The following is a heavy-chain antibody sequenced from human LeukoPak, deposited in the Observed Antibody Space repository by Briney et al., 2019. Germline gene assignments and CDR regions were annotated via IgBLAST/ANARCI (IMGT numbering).Heavy chain of an antibody. V-gene: IGHV3-23*01. CDR1: GFTFSTYT. CDR3: AKDFGRNLGGPGY. Sequence: GRSLRLSCAASGFTFSTYTMAWVRQAPGGGLEWVSGISGNGGRTYYADSVKGRFAISRDDSKSTLYLQMNGLRGEDTAVYYCAKDFGRNLGGPGYWGRGTLVIVSS. CDR2: ISGNGGRT. J-gene: IGHJ4*02. D-gene: IGHD1-14*01.